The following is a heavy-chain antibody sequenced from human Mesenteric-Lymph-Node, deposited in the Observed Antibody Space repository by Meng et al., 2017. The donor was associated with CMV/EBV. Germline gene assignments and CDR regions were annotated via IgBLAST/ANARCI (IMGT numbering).Heavy chain of an antibody. CDR1: GFSLSIYS. J-gene: IGHJ6*02. CDR3: VRDPVVSGLDV. CDR2: IGTGSTK. V-gene: IGHV3-48*04. Sequence: GESLKISCTASGFSLSIYSMSWVRQAPGKGLEWVAYIGTGSTKYYADSLEGRFTVSRDDAKNSLYLQMNSLRGEDTAVYFCVRDPVVSGLDVWGQGTTVTVSS. D-gene: IGHD5/OR15-5a*01.